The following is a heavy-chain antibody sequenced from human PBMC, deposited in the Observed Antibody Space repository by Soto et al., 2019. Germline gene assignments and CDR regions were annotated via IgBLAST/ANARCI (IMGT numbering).Heavy chain of an antibody. J-gene: IGHJ5*01. V-gene: IGHV3-53*04. CDR2: IYSGGST. Sequence: VQLVESGGGLVQPGGSLRLSCAVSGFNVSRKYMRWVRQAPGKGLDWGSAIYSGGSTFYADSVKGRFTISRDNSKNTLYLQMNSLRAEDTAVYYCAKGDSLFDSWGQGTLVTVSP. CDR3: AKGDSLFDS. CDR1: GFNVSRKY. D-gene: IGHD2-15*01.